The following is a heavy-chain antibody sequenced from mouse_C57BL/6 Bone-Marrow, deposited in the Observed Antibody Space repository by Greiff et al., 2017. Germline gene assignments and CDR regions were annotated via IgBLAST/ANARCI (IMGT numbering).Heavy chain of an antibody. CDR1: GYTFTSYD. CDR3: ARSGGYYGSSAGFAY. CDR2: IYPRDGST. D-gene: IGHD1-1*01. V-gene: IGHV1-85*01. J-gene: IGHJ3*01. Sequence: VQLQQSGPELVKPGASVKLSCKASGYTFTSYDINWVKQRPGQGLEWIGWIYPRDGSTKYNEKFKGKATLTVDTSSSTAYMELHSLTSEDSAVYFCARSGGYYGSSAGFAYWGQGTLVTVSA.